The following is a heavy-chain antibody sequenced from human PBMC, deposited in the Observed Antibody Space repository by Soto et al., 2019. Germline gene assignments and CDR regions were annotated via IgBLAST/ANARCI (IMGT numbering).Heavy chain of an antibody. D-gene: IGHD5-12*01. J-gene: IGHJ4*02. CDR1: GFTFSSSV. CDR2: ISYDGSDK. CDR3: AKDNPTTAY. V-gene: IGHV3-30*18. Sequence: QVQLVESGGGVVQPGRSLRLSCAASGFTFSSSVMHWVRQAPGKGLEWVAIISYDGSDKYYATSVEGRFTISRDDSNNMLYLQMNSLTVDDTAVYFCAKDNPTTAYWGQGTLVTVSS.